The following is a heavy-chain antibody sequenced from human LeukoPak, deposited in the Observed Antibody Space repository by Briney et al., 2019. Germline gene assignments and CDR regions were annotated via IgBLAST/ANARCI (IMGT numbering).Heavy chain of an antibody. J-gene: IGHJ4*02. Sequence: GGSLRLSCAASGFTFSTYWMYWVRQAPGKGLVWVSRTNSDGSSTSYADSVKGRFTISRDNAKNTLYLQMNSLRAEDTAVYYCARVGTNYEILTGYYRTYYFDYWGQGTLVTVSS. CDR2: TNSDGSST. V-gene: IGHV3-74*01. CDR3: ARVGTNYEILTGYYRTYYFDY. CDR1: GFTFSTYW. D-gene: IGHD3-9*01.